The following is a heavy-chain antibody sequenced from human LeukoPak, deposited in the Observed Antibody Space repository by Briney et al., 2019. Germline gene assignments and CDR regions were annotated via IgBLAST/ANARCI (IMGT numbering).Heavy chain of an antibody. D-gene: IGHD3-22*01. CDR1: GGSFSVYY. Sequence: PSETLSLTCAVYGGSFSVYYWSWIRQPPGKGLEWIGEINHSGSTNYNPSLKSRVTISVDTSKNQFSLKLSSVTAADTAVYYCARESDYYDSSGFDYWGQGTLVTVSS. V-gene: IGHV4-34*01. CDR2: INHSGST. CDR3: ARESDYYDSSGFDY. J-gene: IGHJ4*02.